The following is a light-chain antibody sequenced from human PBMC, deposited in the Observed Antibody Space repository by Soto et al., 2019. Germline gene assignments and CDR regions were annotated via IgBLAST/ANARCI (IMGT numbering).Light chain of an antibody. CDR1: QSISATY. J-gene: IGKJ2*01. V-gene: IGKV3-20*01. CDR2: GAS. CDR3: QQYGTSPYT. Sequence: EIVLTQSPGTLSLSPGDRATLSCRASQSISATYLAWHQQKPVQAPRLLIYGASSRATGIPDRFSGSESGADFTLTISRLEPEDFAVYYCQQYGTSPYTFGQGTKLEI.